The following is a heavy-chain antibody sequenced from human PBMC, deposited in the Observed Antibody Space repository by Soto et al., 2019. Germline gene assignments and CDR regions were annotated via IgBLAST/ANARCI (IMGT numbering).Heavy chain of an antibody. D-gene: IGHD3-10*01. Sequence: PSETLSLTCTVAGGSISSYYWSWIRQPPGKGLEWIGEIYHSGSTNYNPSLKSRVTISVDKSKNQFSLKMSSVTAADTAVYYCARDRTTMDSYGMDVWGQGTTVTVSS. CDR2: IYHSGST. CDR1: GGSISSYY. J-gene: IGHJ6*02. CDR3: ARDRTTMDSYGMDV. V-gene: IGHV4-59*12.